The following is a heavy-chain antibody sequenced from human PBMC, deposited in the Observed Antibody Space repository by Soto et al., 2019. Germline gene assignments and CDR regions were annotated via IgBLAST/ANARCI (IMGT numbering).Heavy chain of an antibody. V-gene: IGHV1-69*13. D-gene: IGHD2-8*01. CDR1: GGTFSSYA. CDR2: IIPIFGTA. CDR3: ACMGGSAHFFYANGFYGIDF. Sequence: GASLKVSCKAPGGTFSSYAISWVRNAPGQGVEWMGEIIPIFGTANYAQKFQGRVTITADESTSPAYMELSSLRYEDPAVYYCACMGGSAHFFYANGFYGIDFWGQGTTVTVSS. J-gene: IGHJ6*02.